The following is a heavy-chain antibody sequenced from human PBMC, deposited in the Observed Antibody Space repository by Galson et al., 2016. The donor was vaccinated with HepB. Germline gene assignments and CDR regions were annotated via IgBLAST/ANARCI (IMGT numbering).Heavy chain of an antibody. D-gene: IGHD1-14*01. V-gene: IGHV4-39*02. CDR2: IYYSGNP. Sequence: ETLSLTCTVSGDSISIRGYYWAWIRQPPGKGLEWIGSIYYSGNPYSNPSPKTRVPMSVDTSKNHFSLDLSSVTAADTAVYYCARRTLQPRFDYWGQGTPVSVSS. CDR3: ARRTLQPRFDY. J-gene: IGHJ4*02. CDR1: GDSISIRGYY.